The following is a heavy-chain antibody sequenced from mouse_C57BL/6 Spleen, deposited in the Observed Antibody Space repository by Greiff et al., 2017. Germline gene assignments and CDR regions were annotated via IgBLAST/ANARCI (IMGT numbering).Heavy chain of an antibody. J-gene: IGHJ4*01. V-gene: IGHV1-52*01. D-gene: IGHD1-1*01. CDR2: IDPSDSET. CDR1: GYTFTSYW. CDR3: ARTAYDYYSSSYGYARDY. Sequence: VQLQQPGAELVRPGSSVKLSCTASGYTFTSYWMHWVTQRPIQGLEWLGNIDPSDSETHYTQPIKDKATLPVDKLTNTAYMQLSSLTSEDSAVYFCARTAYDYYSSSYGYARDYWGQGTSVTVSS.